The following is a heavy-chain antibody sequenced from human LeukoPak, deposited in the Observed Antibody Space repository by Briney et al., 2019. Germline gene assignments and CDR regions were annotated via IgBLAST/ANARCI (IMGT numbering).Heavy chain of an antibody. CDR1: GGSFSGYY. CDR2: INHSGST. D-gene: IGHD5-18*01. J-gene: IGHJ5*02. CDR3: ARGLVDTAMVTHWFDP. Sequence: PSETLSLTCAVYGGSFSGYYWSWIRQPPGKGLEWIGEINHSGSTNYNPSLMSRVTISVDTSKNQFSLKLSSVTAADTAVYYCARGLVDTAMVTHWFDPWGQGTLVTVSS. V-gene: IGHV4-34*01.